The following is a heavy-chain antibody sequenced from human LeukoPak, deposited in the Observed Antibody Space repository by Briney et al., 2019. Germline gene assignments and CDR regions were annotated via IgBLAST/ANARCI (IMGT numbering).Heavy chain of an antibody. CDR1: GVSISSYY. V-gene: IGHV4-4*09. D-gene: IGHD3-16*01. J-gene: IGHJ4*02. CDR3: ARATPVGGVRFDY. CDR2: IYTTGDT. Sequence: SETLSLTCTVSGVSISSYYWSWIRQPPGKGLEWIGSIYTTGDTRYNPSLKSRVTISVDTSENQFSLKLSSVTAADTAVYYCARATPVGGVRFDYWGQGTLVTVSS.